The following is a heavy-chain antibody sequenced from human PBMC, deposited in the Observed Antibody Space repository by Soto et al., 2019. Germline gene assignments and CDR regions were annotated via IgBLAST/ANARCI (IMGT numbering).Heavy chain of an antibody. CDR1: GGTFSSHS. CDR2: IIPIFGTE. D-gene: IGHD2-2*01. J-gene: IGHJ6*02. CDR3: STSVYCSTTRCYYYYGLDV. V-gene: IGHV1-69*01. Sequence: QVQLVQSGAEVKKPGSSVKVSCKVSGGTFSSHSINWVRQAPGQGPEWMGGIIPIFGTENYEQKFQGRVTITAYESTSTAYMELSSLTSEDTALYYCSTSVYCSTTRCYYYYGLDVWGQGTTVIVSS.